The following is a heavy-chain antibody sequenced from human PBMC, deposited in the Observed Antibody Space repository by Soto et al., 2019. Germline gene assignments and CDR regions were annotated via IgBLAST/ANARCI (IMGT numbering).Heavy chain of an antibody. Sequence: SLRLSCAATGFMFGTYWMSWVRQAPGKGLEWVANIKHDGNEKYYADSVKGRFTVSRDNVKNFLHLQMSSLRGDDTGVYFCVRATLSWGHYYFRGLDVWGQGTTVTVSS. CDR3: VRATLSWGHYYFRGLDV. J-gene: IGHJ6*02. CDR1: GFMFGTYW. D-gene: IGHD3-22*01. CDR2: IKHDGNEK. V-gene: IGHV3-7*01.